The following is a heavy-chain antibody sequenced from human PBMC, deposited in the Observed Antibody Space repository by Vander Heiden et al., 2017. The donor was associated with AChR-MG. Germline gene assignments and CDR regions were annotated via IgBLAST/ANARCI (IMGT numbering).Heavy chain of an antibody. J-gene: IGHJ4*02. CDR3: ASARNYYDSSGPVDY. CDR1: GYTFTGYY. V-gene: IGHV1-2*02. Sequence: QVQLVQSGAEVKKPGASVNVSCKASGYTFTGYYMHWVRQAPGQGLEWMGWINPNSGGTNYAQKFQGRVTMTRDTSISTAYMELSRLRSDDTAVYYCASARNYYDSSGPVDYWGQGTLVTVSS. CDR2: INPNSGGT. D-gene: IGHD3-22*01.